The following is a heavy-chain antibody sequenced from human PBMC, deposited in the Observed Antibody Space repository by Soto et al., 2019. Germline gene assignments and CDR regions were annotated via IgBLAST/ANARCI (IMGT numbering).Heavy chain of an antibody. V-gene: IGHV3-30-3*01. J-gene: IGHJ6*02. Sequence: GGSLRLSCAASGFTFSSYAMHWVRQAPGKGLEWVAVISYDGSNKYYADSVKGRFTISRDNSKNTLYLQMNSLRAEDTAVYYCARDRKRNYYYYYGMDVWGQGTTVTVSS. CDR1: GFTFSSYA. CDR3: ARDRKRNYYYYYGMDV. CDR2: ISYDGSNK.